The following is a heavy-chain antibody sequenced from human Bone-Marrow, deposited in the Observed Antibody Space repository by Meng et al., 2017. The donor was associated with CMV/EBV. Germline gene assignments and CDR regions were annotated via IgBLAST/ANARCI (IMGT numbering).Heavy chain of an antibody. Sequence: GGSLRLSCAASGFTFSSYAMSWVRQAPGKGLEWVSAISGSGDSTYYADSVKGRFTISGDNSKNTLIVQMNSLRAEDTALYYCARWSRGYSGYGAIIDWGQGTLVTVSS. D-gene: IGHD5-12*01. CDR1: GFTFSSYA. V-gene: IGHV3-23*01. CDR3: ARWSRGYSGYGAIID. J-gene: IGHJ4*02. CDR2: ISGSGDST.